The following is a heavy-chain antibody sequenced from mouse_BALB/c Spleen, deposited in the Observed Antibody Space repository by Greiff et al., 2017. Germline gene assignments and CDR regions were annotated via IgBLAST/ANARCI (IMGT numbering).Heavy chain of an antibody. J-gene: IGHJ1*01. V-gene: IGHV3-8*02. CDR2: ISYSGST. D-gene: IGHD2-1*01. CDR1: GDSITSGY. Sequence: EVKLVESGPSLVKPSQTLSLTCSVTGDSITSGYWNWIRKFPGNKLEYMGYISYSGSTYYNPSLKSRISITRDTSKNQYYLQLNSVTTEDTATYYCARGYGNYLWYFDVWGAGTTVTVSS. CDR3: ARGYGNYLWYFDV.